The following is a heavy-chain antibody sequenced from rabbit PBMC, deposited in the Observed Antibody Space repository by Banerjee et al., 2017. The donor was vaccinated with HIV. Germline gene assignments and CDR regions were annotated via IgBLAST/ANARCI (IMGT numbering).Heavy chain of an antibody. CDR3: ARRGGSTAYSP. Sequence: QSLEESGGDLVKPGASLTLTCTASGFSFSSSYYMCWVRQAPGKGLEWIGCIVGGDGGSTPYATWAKGRFTISKTSSTTVTLQMTSLTAADTATYFCARRGGSTAYSPWGPGTLVTVS. CDR2: IVGGDGGST. D-gene: IGHD4-2*01. CDR1: GFSFSSSYY. J-gene: IGHJ2*01. V-gene: IGHV1S40*01.